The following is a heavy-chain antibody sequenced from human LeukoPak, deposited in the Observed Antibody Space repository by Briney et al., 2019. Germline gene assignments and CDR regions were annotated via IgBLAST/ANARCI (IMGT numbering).Heavy chain of an antibody. V-gene: IGHV3-64*01. CDR3: ARYCSGVSCYSGYDD. D-gene: IGHD2-15*01. CDR1: GFTFSSYA. CDR2: ISTNGGGT. Sequence: GGSLRLSCAASGFTFSSYAMHWVRQTPGKGLEYVSSISTNGGGTYYANSVKARFTISRDNSKNTLYLQMGSLRAEDMAVYYCARYCSGVSCYSGYDDWGQGTLVTVSS. J-gene: IGHJ4*02.